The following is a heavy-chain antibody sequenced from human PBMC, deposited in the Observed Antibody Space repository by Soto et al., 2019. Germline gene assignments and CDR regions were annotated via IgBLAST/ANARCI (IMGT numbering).Heavy chain of an antibody. J-gene: IGHJ4*02. V-gene: IGHV1-3*01. CDR2: INAGNGNT. CDR3: ARSYYGSGSYYHLDY. Sequence: QVQLVQSGAEVKKPGASVKVSCKASGYTFTSYAMHWVRQAPGQRLEWMGWINAGNGNTKYSQKFQGRVTITRDTSASTAYMERGSLRSEDTAGYYCARSYYGSGSYYHLDYWGQGTLVTVSS. CDR1: GYTFTSYA. D-gene: IGHD3-10*01.